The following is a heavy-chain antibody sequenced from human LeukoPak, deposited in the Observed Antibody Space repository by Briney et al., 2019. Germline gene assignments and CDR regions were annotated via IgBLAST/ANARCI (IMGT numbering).Heavy chain of an antibody. CDR2: IYPGDSDT. Sequence: GESLKISCRGSGYNFTTYWIAWVRQMPGKGLEWMGMIYPGDSDTRYSPSFQGQVIISADRSVNTVYLQWDSLKASDTATYYCARREASANFDYWGQGTLVTVSS. D-gene: IGHD2-15*01. CDR1: GYNFTTYW. J-gene: IGHJ4*02. V-gene: IGHV5-51*01. CDR3: ARREASANFDY.